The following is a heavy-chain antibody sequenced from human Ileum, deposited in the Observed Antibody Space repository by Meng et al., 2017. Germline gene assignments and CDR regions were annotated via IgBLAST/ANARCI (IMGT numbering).Heavy chain of an antibody. D-gene: IGHD1-14*01. CDR1: GFTFTSSA. CDR3: AVSLAVSHRDY. V-gene: IGHV1-58*01. CDR2: IVVGSGNT. J-gene: IGHJ4*02. Sequence: SVKVSCKASGFTFTSSAVQWVRQARGQRLEWIGWIVVGSGNTNYAQKFQERVTITRDMSTSTAYMELSSLRSEDTAVHYCAVSLAVSHRDYWGQGTLVTVSS.